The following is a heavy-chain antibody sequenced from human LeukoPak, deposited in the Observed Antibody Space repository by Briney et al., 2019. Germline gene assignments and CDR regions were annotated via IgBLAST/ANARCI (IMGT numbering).Heavy chain of an antibody. CDR2: ISSDGSNT. V-gene: IGHV3-74*01. J-gene: IGHJ3*02. D-gene: IGHD3-9*01. Sequence: GGSLRLSCAASGFTFSNFWMYWVRQPPGKGLVWVSRISSDGSNTNYADSVKGRFTISRDNAKNTLYLQMDSLRAEDTAVYYCARAETIRYFDWFGPGRVFDIWGQGTMVTVSS. CDR3: ARAETIRYFDWFGPGRVFDI. CDR1: GFTFSNFW.